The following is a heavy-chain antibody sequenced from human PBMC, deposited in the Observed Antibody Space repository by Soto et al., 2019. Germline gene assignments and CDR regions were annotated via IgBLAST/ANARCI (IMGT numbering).Heavy chain of an antibody. J-gene: IGHJ5*02. CDR1: GGTSRSLS. V-gene: IGHV1-69*17. Sequence: QVQLVQSGAEVKKPGSSVKVSCKASGGTSRSLSITWVRQAPGQGLEWMGGITPLFGISNYPQKFQGRLTITADKSTGTAYLELSSLRSEDTAVYYCARDTHSAGGWFDTWGRGPLVTVSS. D-gene: IGHD2-15*01. CDR3: ARDTHSAGGWFDT. CDR2: ITPLFGIS.